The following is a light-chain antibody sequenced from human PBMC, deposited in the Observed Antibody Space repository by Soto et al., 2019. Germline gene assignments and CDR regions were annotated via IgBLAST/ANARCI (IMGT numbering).Light chain of an antibody. J-gene: IGLJ3*02. Sequence: QSVLTQPASVSGSPGQSITISCTGTSSDVGNYNLFSWYQHHQGKAPKLMIHEGSKRPSGVSHRFSGSKSGNTASLTISGLQAEDEADYYCCSYAGSPWVFGGGNKLTVL. CDR2: EGS. CDR1: SSDVGNYNL. CDR3: CSYAGSPWV. V-gene: IGLV2-23*01.